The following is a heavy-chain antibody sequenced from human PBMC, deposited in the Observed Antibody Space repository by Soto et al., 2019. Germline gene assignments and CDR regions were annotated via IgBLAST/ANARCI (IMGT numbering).Heavy chain of an antibody. CDR1: GYTFSDYY. CDR2: GNPSGDRI. J-gene: IGHJ6*02. CDR3: AREASGGYSGMDV. D-gene: IGHD3-10*01. Sequence: QVHLVQSGAEVKKPGASVRVSCKASGYTFSDYYLHWLRLAPGRGLEWLGVGNPSGDRITYAQKFQGRVTMTRDTSTSTVYMDLSSLRSEDTAVYFCAREASGGYSGMDVWGQGTTVTVSS. V-gene: IGHV1-46*01.